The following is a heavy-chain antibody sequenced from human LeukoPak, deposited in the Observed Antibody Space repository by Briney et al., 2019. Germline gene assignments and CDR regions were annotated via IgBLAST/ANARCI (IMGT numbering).Heavy chain of an antibody. CDR2: IRYDGSNK. CDR1: GFTFSSYG. J-gene: IGHJ4*02. D-gene: IGHD2-15*01. Sequence: PGGSLRLSCAASGFTFSSYGIHWVRQAPGKGLEWVTFIRYDGSNKYYADSVKGRFTISRDNSKNTLYLQMNSLRAEDTAVYYCAKGGRGIVVVVAAQVFDYWGQGTLVTVSS. V-gene: IGHV3-30*02. CDR3: AKGGRGIVVVVAAQVFDY.